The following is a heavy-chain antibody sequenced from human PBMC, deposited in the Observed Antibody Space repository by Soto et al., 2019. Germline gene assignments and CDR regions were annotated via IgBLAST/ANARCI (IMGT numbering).Heavy chain of an antibody. D-gene: IGHD3-16*02. Sequence: GGSLRLSCSASGFTFSSYSMSWVRQAPGKGLEWLSYITSDGETTMYADSVKGRFTISRDNADNSLFLQMSSLRAEDTATYFCAREVYHDFDYWGQGTLVTVSS. CDR1: GFTFSSYS. J-gene: IGHJ4*02. CDR3: AREVYHDFDY. V-gene: IGHV3-48*01. CDR2: ITSDGETT.